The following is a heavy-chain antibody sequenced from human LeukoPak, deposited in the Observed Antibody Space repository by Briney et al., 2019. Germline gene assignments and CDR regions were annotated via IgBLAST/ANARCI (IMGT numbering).Heavy chain of an antibody. J-gene: IGHJ4*02. CDR1: GFTFSSYV. V-gene: IGHV3-23*01. CDR2: ISGSGGST. D-gene: IGHD6-19*01. Sequence: GGSLRLSCAASGFTFSSYVMSWVRHAPGKGLEWVSTISGSGGSTFYADSVKGRFTISRDNSKNTVYLQMNSLRVDDTATYYCAKRGVGVAEYDYWGQGTLVTVSS. CDR3: AKRGVGVAEYDY.